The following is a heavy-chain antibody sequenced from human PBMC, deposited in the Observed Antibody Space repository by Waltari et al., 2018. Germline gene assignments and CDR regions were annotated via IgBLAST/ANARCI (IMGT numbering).Heavy chain of an antibody. D-gene: IGHD6-19*01. J-gene: IGHJ4*02. CDR2: SYYSGSP. Sequence: QLQLQESGPGLVKPSETLSLTCTVSGGSISSSSYYWGWIRQPPGKGLEWIGTSYYSGSPYYNPALNSRVTISVDTSKNQFSLKLSSVTAADTAFYYCARQIAVAAFHWGQGTLVTVSS. V-gene: IGHV4-39*01. CDR3: ARQIAVAAFH. CDR1: GGSISSSSYY.